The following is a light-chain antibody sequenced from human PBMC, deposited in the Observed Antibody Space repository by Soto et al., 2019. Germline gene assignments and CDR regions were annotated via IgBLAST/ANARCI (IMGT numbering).Light chain of an antibody. CDR1: QSVSSN. V-gene: IGKV3-15*01. CDR3: QQYNNWPRT. Sequence: EIVMTQSPATLSVSPGERATLSCRASQSVSSNLAWYQQIPGQAPRLLIYDASTRATGIPARFSGSGSGTEFTLTIGSLQSEDFAVYSCQQYNNWPRTFGQGTKVEIK. CDR2: DAS. J-gene: IGKJ1*01.